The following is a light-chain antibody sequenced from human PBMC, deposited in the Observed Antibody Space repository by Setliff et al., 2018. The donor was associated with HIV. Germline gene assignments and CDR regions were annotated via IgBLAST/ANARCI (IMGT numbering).Light chain of an antibody. Sequence: QSVLTQPPSVSAAPGQKVTISCSGSSSNIGYYSVAWYRQSPGTVPKLLIYDNNKRPSGTPDRFSGSKSGTSATLDTTGLQTGDEADYYCGTWDSSLSAGVFGTGTRSPS. CDR2: DNN. J-gene: IGLJ1*01. CDR1: SSNIGYYS. V-gene: IGLV1-51*01. CDR3: GTWDSSLSAGV.